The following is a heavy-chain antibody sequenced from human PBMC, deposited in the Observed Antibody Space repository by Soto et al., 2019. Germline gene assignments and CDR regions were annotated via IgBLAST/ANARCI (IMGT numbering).Heavy chain of an antibody. J-gene: IGHJ6*02. CDR2: ISSSSSYT. V-gene: IGHV3-11*05. CDR1: GFTFSDYY. Sequence: GSLRLSCAASGFTFSDYYMSWIRQAPGKGLEWVSYISSSSSYTNYADSVKGRFTISRDNAKNSLYLQMNSLRAEDTAVYYCARDSDTAQGGYHDTYYYYGMDVWGQGTTVTVSS. D-gene: IGHD3-22*01. CDR3: ARDSDTAQGGYHDTYYYYGMDV.